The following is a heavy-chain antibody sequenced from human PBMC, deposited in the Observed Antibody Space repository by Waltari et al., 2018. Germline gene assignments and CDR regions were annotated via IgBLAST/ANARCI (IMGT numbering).Heavy chain of an antibody. D-gene: IGHD6-6*01. CDR2: IYYSGST. J-gene: IGHJ6*02. V-gene: IGHV4-59*01. CDR3: AKVGYSSSSSIMGYYYGMDV. CDR1: GGSISRYY. Sequence: QVQLQESGPGLVKPSETLSLPCTVSGGSISRYYWSWIRQPPGKGLEWIGYIYYSGSTNYNPSLKSRVTISVDTSKNQFSLKLSSVTAADTAVYYCAKVGYSSSSSIMGYYYGMDVWGQGTTVTVSS.